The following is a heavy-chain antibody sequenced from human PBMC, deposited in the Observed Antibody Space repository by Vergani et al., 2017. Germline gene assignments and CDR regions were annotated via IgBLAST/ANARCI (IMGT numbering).Heavy chain of an antibody. J-gene: IGHJ4*02. CDR1: GGSISSSSYY. V-gene: IGHV4-39*01. CDR3: ARLKGYCSGGSCSEFDY. Sequence: QLQLQESGPGLVKPSETLSLTCTVSGGSISSSSYYWGWIRQPPGKGLEWIGSIYYSGSTYYNPSLKSRVPISVDTSKNQFSLKLSSVTAADTAVYYCARLKGYCSGGSCSEFDYWGQGTLVTVSS. D-gene: IGHD2-15*01. CDR2: IYYSGST.